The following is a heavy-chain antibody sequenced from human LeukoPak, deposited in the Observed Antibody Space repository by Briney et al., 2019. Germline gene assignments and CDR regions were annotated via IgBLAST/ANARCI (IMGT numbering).Heavy chain of an antibody. CDR1: GYTFTSYA. CDR3: ARVMAPTKKYFDY. V-gene: IGHV1-3*01. J-gene: IGHJ4*02. D-gene: IGHD5-24*01. Sequence: ASVKVSCKASGYTFTSYAMHWVRQAPGQRLEWMGWINAGNGNTKYSQKFQGRVTMTRDTSTSTVYMELSSLRSEDTAVYYCARVMAPTKKYFDYWGQGTLVTVSS. CDR2: INAGNGNT.